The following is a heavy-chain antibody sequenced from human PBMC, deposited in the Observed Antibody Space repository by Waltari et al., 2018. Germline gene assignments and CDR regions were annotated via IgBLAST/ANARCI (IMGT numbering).Heavy chain of an antibody. J-gene: IGHJ4*02. Sequence: DVHLVESGGGLVQPGGSLRLSCAASGFSFSIYSMNWVRQAPGKGLEWISYISSSSTIYHADSVKGRFTISRDNAKNSLYLQMNSLRAEDTAVYYCARESEFVGVNGRIDYWGQGTLVTVSS. CDR3: ARESEFVGVNGRIDY. CDR1: GFSFSIYS. CDR2: ISSSSTI. D-gene: IGHD2-21*01. V-gene: IGHV3-48*04.